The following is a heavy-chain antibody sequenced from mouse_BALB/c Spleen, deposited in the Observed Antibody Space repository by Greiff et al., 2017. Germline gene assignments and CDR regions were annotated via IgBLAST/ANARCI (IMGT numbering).Heavy chain of an antibody. CDR1: GFSLTGYG. CDR2: ILGVGST. D-gene: IGHD1-1*01. J-gene: IGHJ4*01. Sequence: QVQLKESGPGLVAPSQSLSITCTVPGFSLTGYGVNWVRQPPGKGLEWLGMILGVGSTDYNLALKSRLSISKDNSKSQVFLKMNSLQTDDTARYYCARDRDYGSGAKDYWGQGRSVTVSS. V-gene: IGHV2-6-7*01. CDR3: ARDRDYGSGAKDY.